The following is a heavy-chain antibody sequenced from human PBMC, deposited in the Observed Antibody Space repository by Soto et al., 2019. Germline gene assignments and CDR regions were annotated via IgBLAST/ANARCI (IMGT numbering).Heavy chain of an antibody. J-gene: IGHJ5*02. CDR1: GYTFTSYY. V-gene: IGHV1-46*03. CDR2: INPSGGST. D-gene: IGHD1-7*01. CDR3: DREENRNYAALYTWFDP. Sequence: GASVKVYCKASGYTFTSYYMHWVRQAPGQGLEWMGIINPSGGSTSYAQKFQGRITMTRDTSTSTIYMERRSLRSENTAVYYCDREENRNYAALYTWFDPWGQGNPVTGSS.